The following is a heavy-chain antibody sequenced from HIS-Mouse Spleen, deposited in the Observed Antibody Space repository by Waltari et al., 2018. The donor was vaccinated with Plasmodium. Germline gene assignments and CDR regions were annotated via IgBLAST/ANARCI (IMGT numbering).Heavy chain of an antibody. D-gene: IGHD6-6*01. Sequence: QVQLQESGPGLVKPSETLSLTCTVSGGSISSYYWSWIRQPPGKGLAWIADIHYSGSTNYNPSLKSRVTISVDTCKNQFSLKLSSVTAADTAVFYCARGGYSSSSYYFDYWGQGTLVTVSS. J-gene: IGHJ4*02. CDR1: GGSISSYY. CDR3: ARGGYSSSSYYFDY. CDR2: IHYSGST. V-gene: IGHV4-59*01.